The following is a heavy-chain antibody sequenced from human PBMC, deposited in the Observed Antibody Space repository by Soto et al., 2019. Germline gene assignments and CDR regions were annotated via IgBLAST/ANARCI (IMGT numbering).Heavy chain of an antibody. D-gene: IGHD1-26*01. CDR1: GYTFTDYW. CDR3: VRHRVGSYYYFDY. V-gene: IGHV5-10-1*01. CDR2: IDPSDSYT. J-gene: IGHJ4*02. Sequence: GESLNISCKGSGYTFTDYWISWVRQMPGKGLEWMGRIDPSDSYTSNSPSFQGHVTISADTSINTAYMQWSSLKASDTAMYYCVRHRVGSYYYFDYWGQGTLVTVSS.